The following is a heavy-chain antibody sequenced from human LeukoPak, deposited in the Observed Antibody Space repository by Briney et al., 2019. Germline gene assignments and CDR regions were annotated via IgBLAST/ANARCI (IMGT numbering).Heavy chain of an antibody. V-gene: IGHV1-2*02. CDR3: TREDY. CDR2: INPNSGGT. J-gene: IGHJ4*02. Sequence: ASVKVSCKASGYTFTGYYILWVRQAPGQGLEWMGWINPNSGGTNYAQKFQGRVTMTRDTSISTAYVELSSLRSDDTAVYYCTREDYWGQGTLVTVSP. CDR1: GYTFTGYY.